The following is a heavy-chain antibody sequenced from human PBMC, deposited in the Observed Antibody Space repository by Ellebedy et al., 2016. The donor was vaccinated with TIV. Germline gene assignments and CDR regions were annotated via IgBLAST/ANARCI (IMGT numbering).Heavy chain of an antibody. V-gene: IGHV3-30-3*01. D-gene: IGHD3-22*01. CDR3: GRVVITRSPEYNWFDP. CDR2: ISYGGNNK. Sequence: GESLKISCAASGFTFSSYAMHWVRQAPGKGLEWVTIISYGGNNKYYADSVKGRFTISRDNAKNSLYLQMNSLRAEDTAVYYCGRVVITRSPEYNWFDPWGQGTLVTVSS. J-gene: IGHJ5*02. CDR1: GFTFSSYA.